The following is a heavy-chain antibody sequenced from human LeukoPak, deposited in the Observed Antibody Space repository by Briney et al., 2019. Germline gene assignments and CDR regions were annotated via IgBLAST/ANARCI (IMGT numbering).Heavy chain of an antibody. J-gene: IGHJ3*02. Sequence: GGSLRLSCAASGFTVSSNYMSWVRQAPGKGLEWVSVIYSGGSTYYADSVKGRFTISRDNSKNTLYLQMNSLRAEDTAIYYCAVDCSTPSCYGQSAFDIWXXGTXVTVSS. V-gene: IGHV3-53*01. CDR2: IYSGGST. CDR3: AVDCSTPSCYGQSAFDI. D-gene: IGHD2-2*01. CDR1: GFTVSSNY.